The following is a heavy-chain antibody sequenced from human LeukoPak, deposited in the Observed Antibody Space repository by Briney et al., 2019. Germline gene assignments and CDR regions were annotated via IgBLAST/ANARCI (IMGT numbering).Heavy chain of an antibody. CDR2: ISWNSGSI. CDR3: EKDRYSSSRRHFDY. CDR1: GFTFDDYA. J-gene: IGHJ4*02. V-gene: IGHV3-9*01. Sequence: GRSLRLSCAASGFTFDDYAMHWVRQAPGKGLEWVSGISWNSGSIGYADSVKGRFTISRDNAKNSLYLQMNSLRAEDTALYYCEKDRYSSSRRHFDYWGQGTLVTVSS. D-gene: IGHD6-13*01.